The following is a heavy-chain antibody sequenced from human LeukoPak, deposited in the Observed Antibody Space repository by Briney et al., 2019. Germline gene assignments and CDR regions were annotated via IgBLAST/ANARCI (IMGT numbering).Heavy chain of an antibody. D-gene: IGHD2/OR15-2a*01. Sequence: TGGSLRLSCAASGLAFSSNAMSWVRQAAGKGLDWVSSINGNGRSTYYADSVKGRFTISRDNSKNTLYLQMNSLRAEDTAVYYCAKGPTSDAFDIWGQGTMVTVSS. J-gene: IGHJ3*02. V-gene: IGHV3-23*01. CDR1: GLAFSSNA. CDR2: INGNGRST. CDR3: AKGPTSDAFDI.